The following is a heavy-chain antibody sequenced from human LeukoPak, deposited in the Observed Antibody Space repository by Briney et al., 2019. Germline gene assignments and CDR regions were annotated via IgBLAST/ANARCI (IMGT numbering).Heavy chain of an antibody. J-gene: IGHJ4*02. CDR2: INWNGETT. V-gene: IGHV3-20*04. D-gene: IGHD3-10*01. Sequence: PGGSLRLSCAASGFIFEDNGMSWVRQAPGKGLEWVSGINWNGETTGYVDSVKGRFTISRDNAKNSLYLQMNSLRAEDTALYYCATHSYYYGLARYPHYLDYWGQGTLVTVSS. CDR3: ATHSYYYGLARYPHYLDY. CDR1: GFIFEDNG.